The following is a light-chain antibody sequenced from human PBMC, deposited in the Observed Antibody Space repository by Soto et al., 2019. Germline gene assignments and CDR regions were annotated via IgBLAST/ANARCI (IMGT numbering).Light chain of an antibody. CDR2: GAS. Sequence: EIVLTQSPGTLSLSPGERATLSCRASQSVSSSYLAWYQQKPGQAPRLLIYGASSSTTGIPDRVSGSGSGIVFTLMINRLEPEVYSLYYCHKYRSMYTFGKGTKREIK. CDR1: QSVSSSY. CDR3: HKYRSMYT. J-gene: IGKJ2*01. V-gene: IGKV3-20*01.